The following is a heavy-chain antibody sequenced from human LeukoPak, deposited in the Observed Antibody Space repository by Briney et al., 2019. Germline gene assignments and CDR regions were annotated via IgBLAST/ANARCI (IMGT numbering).Heavy chain of an antibody. CDR1: GGSFSGYY. D-gene: IGHD6-13*01. CDR2: INHSGST. J-gene: IGHJ4*02. Sequence: SETLSLTCAVYGGSFSGYYWSWIRQPPGKGLEWIGEINHSGSTNYNPSLNSRVTISVDTSKNQFSLKLSSVTAADTAVYYCARGSAGAAAGTGLGYWGQGTLVTVSS. CDR3: ARGSAGAAAGTGLGY. V-gene: IGHV4-34*01.